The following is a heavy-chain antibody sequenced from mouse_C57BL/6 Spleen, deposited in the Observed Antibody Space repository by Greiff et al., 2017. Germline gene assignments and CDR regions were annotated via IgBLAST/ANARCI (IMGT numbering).Heavy chain of an antibody. CDR3: ARNGNNWYFDV. CDR1: GFTFSDYG. D-gene: IGHD2-1*01. CDR2: ISSGSSTI. V-gene: IGHV5-17*01. Sequence: EVKVEESGGGLVKPGGSLKLSCAASGFTFSDYGMHWVRQAPEKGLEWVAYISSGSSTIYYADTVKGRFTISRDNAKNTLFLQMTSLRSEDTAMYYCARNGNNWYFDVWGTGTTVTVSS. J-gene: IGHJ1*03.